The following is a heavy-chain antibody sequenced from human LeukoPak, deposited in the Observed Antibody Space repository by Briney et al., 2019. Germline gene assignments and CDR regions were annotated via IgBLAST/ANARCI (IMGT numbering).Heavy chain of an antibody. CDR1: GGSISSGGYY. CDR2: INHSGST. J-gene: IGHJ4*02. V-gene: IGHV4-39*07. CDR3: ASVLGYCSGGSCYSFDY. D-gene: IGHD2-15*01. Sequence: PSETLSLTCTVSGGSISSGGYYWSWIRQPPGKGLEWIGEINHSGSTNYNPSLKSRVTISVDTSKNQFSLKLSSVTAADTAVYYCASVLGYCSGGSCYSFDYWGQGTLVTVSS.